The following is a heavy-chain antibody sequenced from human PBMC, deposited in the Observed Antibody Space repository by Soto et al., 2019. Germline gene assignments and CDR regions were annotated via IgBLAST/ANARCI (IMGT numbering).Heavy chain of an antibody. V-gene: IGHV3-11*01. D-gene: IGHD6-6*01. Sequence: PGGSLRLSCAASCFTFSDYYMSRIRQSPGRVLEWVSYISSIXSTIYYADSVKCRFTIYWDNAKNSRYLQMNSLRAEDTAVYYCAKVFMRSGIEARPAPFDYGGQGALVTVSS. J-gene: IGHJ4*02. CDR3: AKVFMRSGIEARPAPFDY. CDR1: CFTFSDYY. CDR2: ISSIXSTI.